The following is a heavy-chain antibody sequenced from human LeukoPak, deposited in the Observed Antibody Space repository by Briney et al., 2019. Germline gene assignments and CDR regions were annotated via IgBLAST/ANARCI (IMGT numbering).Heavy chain of an antibody. CDR2: IIPIFGTA. J-gene: IGHJ3*02. Sequence: ASVKVSCKASGGAFSSYAISWVRQAPGQGLEWMGGIIPIFGTANYAQKFQGRVTITADESTSTAYMELSSLRAEDTAVYYCARVPTDAFDIWGQGTVVTVSS. CDR3: ARVPTDAFDI. D-gene: IGHD2-2*01. V-gene: IGHV1-69*01. CDR1: GGAFSSYA.